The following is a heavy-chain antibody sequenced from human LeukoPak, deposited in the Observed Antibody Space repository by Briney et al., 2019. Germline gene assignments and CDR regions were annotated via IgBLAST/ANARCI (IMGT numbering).Heavy chain of an antibody. CDR1: GYTLTELS. V-gene: IGHV1-24*01. CDR2: FDPEDGET. Sequence: ASVKVSCKVSGYTLTELSMHWVRQAPGKGLEWMGGFDPEDGETIYAQKFQGRVTMTEDTSTDTAYMELSSLRSEDTAVYYCATHAGYGLWHYYGMDVWGQGTTVTVSS. D-gene: IGHD5-18*01. CDR3: ATHAGYGLWHYYGMDV. J-gene: IGHJ6*02.